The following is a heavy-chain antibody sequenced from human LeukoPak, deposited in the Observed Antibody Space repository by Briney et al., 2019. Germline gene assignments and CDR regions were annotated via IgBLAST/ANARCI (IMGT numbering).Heavy chain of an antibody. D-gene: IGHD6-13*01. J-gene: IGHJ4*02. CDR3: ARDGSGWSRDY. Sequence: GGSLSLSCAASGFNFSPCAMTWVRQAPGKGLEWVSTITAGTTHIYYADSVKGRVTTSRDDAKTSLYLQLSSLRTEDTAVYYCARDGSGWSRDYWGQGTLVTVSS. CDR2: ITAGTTHI. V-gene: IGHV3-21*01. CDR1: GFNFSPCA.